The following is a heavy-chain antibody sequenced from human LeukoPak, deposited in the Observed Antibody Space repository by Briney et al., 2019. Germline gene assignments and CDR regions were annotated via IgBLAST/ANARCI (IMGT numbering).Heavy chain of an antibody. J-gene: IGHJ3*02. Sequence: GGSLRLSCAASGFTFSSFSMNWVRQPPGKGLEWVASISSSSSYIYYADSVKGRFTISRDNAKNSLYLQMNSLRAEDTAVYYCARDQSVGAYADAFDIWGQGTMVTVSS. CDR1: GFTFSSFS. D-gene: IGHD1-26*01. CDR3: ARDQSVGAYADAFDI. CDR2: ISSSSSYI. V-gene: IGHV3-21*01.